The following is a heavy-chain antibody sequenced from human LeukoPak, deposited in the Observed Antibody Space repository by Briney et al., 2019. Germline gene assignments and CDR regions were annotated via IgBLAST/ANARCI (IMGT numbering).Heavy chain of an antibody. CDR1: GYTFTSYG. CDR2: ISAYNGNT. V-gene: IGHV1-18*01. J-gene: IGHJ4*02. D-gene: IGHD2-15*01. CDR3: ARDKGYCSGGSCYVLDY. Sequence: SVKVSCKASGYTFTSYGISWVRQAPGQGLEWMGWISAYNGNTNYAQKFQGRVTMTRDTSISTAYMELSRLRSDDTAVYYCARDKGYCSGGSCYVLDYWGQGTLVTVSS.